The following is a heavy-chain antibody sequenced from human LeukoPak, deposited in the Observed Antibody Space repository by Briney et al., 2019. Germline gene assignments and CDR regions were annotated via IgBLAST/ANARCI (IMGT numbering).Heavy chain of an antibody. CDR1: GFTFSSYA. CDR2: ISGSGGST. J-gene: IGHJ4*02. D-gene: IGHD5-12*01. CDR3: AKFPGRWLQFGYFDY. Sequence: TGRSLRLSCAVSGFTFSSYAMSWVRQPPGKWLEWVSAISGSGGSTNYADSVKGRFTISRDNSKNTLYLQMNSLRAEDAAVYYCAKFPGRWLQFGYFDYWGQGTLVTVSS. V-gene: IGHV3-23*01.